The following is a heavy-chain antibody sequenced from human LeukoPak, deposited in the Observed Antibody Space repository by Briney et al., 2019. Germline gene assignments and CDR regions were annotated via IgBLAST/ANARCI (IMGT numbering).Heavy chain of an antibody. CDR1: GGSISSHY. CDR2: IYYSGST. D-gene: IGHD6-6*01. CDR3: ARVGTAARHFDY. J-gene: IGHJ4*02. V-gene: IGHV4-59*11. Sequence: SETLSLTCTVSGGSISSHYWSWIRQPPGKGLEWIGYIYYSGSTNYNPSLKSRVTISVDTSKNQFSLKLSSVTAADTAVYYCARVGTAARHFDYWGQGTLVTVSS.